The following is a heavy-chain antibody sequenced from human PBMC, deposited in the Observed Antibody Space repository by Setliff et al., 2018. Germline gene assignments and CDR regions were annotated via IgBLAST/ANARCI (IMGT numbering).Heavy chain of an antibody. Sequence: SETLSLTCTVSGDSISSRRNYWGWFRQPAGKELEWIGQIYTSWSTNYNPSLKSRVTISLDTSKNQFSLKLSSVTAADTAVYYCARGFLRYDSGTYYTYWGQGTLVTVSS. D-gene: IGHD3-10*01. J-gene: IGHJ4*02. V-gene: IGHV4-61*09. CDR3: ARGFLRYDSGTYYTY. CDR1: GDSISSRRNY. CDR2: IYTSWST.